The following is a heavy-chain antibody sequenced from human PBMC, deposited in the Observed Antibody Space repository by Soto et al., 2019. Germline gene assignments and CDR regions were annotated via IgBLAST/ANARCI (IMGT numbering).Heavy chain of an antibody. Sequence: GGSLRLSCTASGFTFGDYAINWVRQVPGKGLEWLGFIRNDIYDETTEYAASVKGRIIISRDDSKSMAYLQMDSLKIEETGVYYCTRGRDGYNPYYFLYWGQGALVTVSS. D-gene: IGHD3-10*01. J-gene: IGHJ4*02. CDR2: IRNDIYDETT. CDR3: TRGRDGYNPYYFLY. CDR1: GFTFGDYA. V-gene: IGHV3-49*04.